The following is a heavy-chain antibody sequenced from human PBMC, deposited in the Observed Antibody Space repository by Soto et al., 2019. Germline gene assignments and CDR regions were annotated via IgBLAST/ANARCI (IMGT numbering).Heavy chain of an antibody. CDR3: VRGGSILAAAGTDY. CDR1: GFTFSSYA. D-gene: IGHD6-13*01. Sequence: HPGGSLRLSCAASGFTFSSYAMHWVRQAPGKGLEWVAVISYDGSNKYYADSVKGRFTISRDNSKNTLYLQMNSLRAEDTAVYYWVRGGSILAAAGTDYRGQGTPVTVSS. V-gene: IGHV3-30-3*01. J-gene: IGHJ4*02. CDR2: ISYDGSNK.